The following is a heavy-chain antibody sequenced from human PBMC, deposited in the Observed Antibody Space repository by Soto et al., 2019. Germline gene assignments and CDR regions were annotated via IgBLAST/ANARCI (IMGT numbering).Heavy chain of an antibody. J-gene: IGHJ6*02. D-gene: IGHD2-2*01. CDR2: INHSGST. V-gene: IGHV4-34*01. CDR3: ARLHPAAIIQPIGRYYYGMDV. CDR1: GGSFSGYY. Sequence: SETLSLTCAVYGGSFSGYYWSWIRQPPGKGLEWIGEINHSGSTNYNPSLKSRVTISVDTSKNQFSLKLSSVTAADTAVYYCARLHPAAIIQPIGRYYYGMDVWGQGTTVTVSS.